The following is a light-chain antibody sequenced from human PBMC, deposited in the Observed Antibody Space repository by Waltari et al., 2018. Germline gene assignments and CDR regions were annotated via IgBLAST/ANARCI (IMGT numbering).Light chain of an antibody. J-gene: IGLJ1*01. CDR1: NNDVGGYNY. CDR3: TSKTGTITYV. V-gene: IGLV2-14*01. Sequence: QSALTQPASVSGSPGQSITISCPGTNNDVGGYNYVSWYQQYAGKAPKLIIYEVSNRPSGVSNRFSGSKSGNTASLTISGLQAEDEADYYCTSKTGTITYVFGTGTKVTVL. CDR2: EVS.